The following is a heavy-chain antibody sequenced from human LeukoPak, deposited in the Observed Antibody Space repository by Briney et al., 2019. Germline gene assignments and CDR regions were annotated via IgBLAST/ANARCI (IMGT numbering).Heavy chain of an antibody. CDR3: ARGRGYSGYDPQFDY. J-gene: IGHJ4*02. CDR1: GGSISNYY. V-gene: IGHV4-4*07. D-gene: IGHD5-12*01. Sequence: SETLSLTCTVSGGSISNYYWSWIRQPAGKGLEWIGRIYTSGSTNYNPSLKSRVTMSVDTSKNQFSLKLSSVTAADTAVYYCARGRGYSGYDPQFDYWGQGTLVTVSS. CDR2: IYTSGST.